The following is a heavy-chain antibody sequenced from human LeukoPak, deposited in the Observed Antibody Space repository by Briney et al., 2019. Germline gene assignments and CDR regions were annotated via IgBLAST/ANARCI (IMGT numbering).Heavy chain of an antibody. CDR3: ASGYYYDSSGYYWPKVDAFDI. Sequence: GAPLKVSCKASGGTFSSYSISWVRQAPGQGLEWMGGIIPIFGTANYAQKFQGRVTITADESTSTAYMELSSLRSEDTAVYYCASGYYYDSSGYYWPKVDAFDIWGQGTMVTVSS. J-gene: IGHJ3*02. CDR1: GGTFSSYS. CDR2: IIPIFGTA. D-gene: IGHD3-22*01. V-gene: IGHV1-69*13.